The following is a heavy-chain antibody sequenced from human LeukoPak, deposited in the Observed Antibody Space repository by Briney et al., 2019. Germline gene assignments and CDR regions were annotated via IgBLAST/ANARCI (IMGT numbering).Heavy chain of an antibody. CDR1: GGSISSTTHY. D-gene: IGHD6-6*01. V-gene: IGHV4-39*01. CDR3: ARQSIAARHFDY. J-gene: IGHJ4*02. Sequence: PSETLSLTCTVSGGSISSTTHYWAWIRQPPGKGLEWIGTMYYSVSTYYNPSLKSRITTSVDTSKKQFSLKLSSVTAADTAVYYCARQSIAARHFDYWGQGTLVTVSS. CDR2: MYYSVST.